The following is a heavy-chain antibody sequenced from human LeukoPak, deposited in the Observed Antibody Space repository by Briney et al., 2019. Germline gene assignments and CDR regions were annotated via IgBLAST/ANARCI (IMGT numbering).Heavy chain of an antibody. CDR2: FYSGGST. V-gene: IGHV3-66*01. Sequence: GGSLRLSCAASGFTVSSNYMSWVRQAPGKGLEWVSVFYSGGSTYYADSVKGRFTISRDNSKNTLYLQMNSLRAEDTAVYYCGKASSGYYSAILHWGQRTLVTVSS. CDR1: GFTVSSNY. D-gene: IGHD3-22*01. J-gene: IGHJ4*02. CDR3: GKASSGYYSAILH.